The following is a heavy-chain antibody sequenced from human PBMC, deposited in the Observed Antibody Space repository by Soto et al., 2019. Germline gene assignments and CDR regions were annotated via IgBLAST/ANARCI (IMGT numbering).Heavy chain of an antibody. J-gene: IGHJ5*02. Sequence: SVKVSCKASGGTFSSYAISWVRQAPGQGREWMGGIIPIFGTANYAQKFQGRVTITADESTSTAYMELSSLRSEDTAVYYCASDNGAASFGNWFDPWGQGTLVTVSS. V-gene: IGHV1-69*13. CDR3: ASDNGAASFGNWFDP. CDR1: GGTFSSYA. D-gene: IGHD3-16*01. CDR2: IIPIFGTA.